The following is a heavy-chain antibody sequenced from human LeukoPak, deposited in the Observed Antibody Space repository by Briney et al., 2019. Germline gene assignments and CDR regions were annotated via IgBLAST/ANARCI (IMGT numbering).Heavy chain of an antibody. CDR1: GGSISSYY. Sequence: SETLSLTCTVSGGSISSYYWSWIRQPPGKGLEWIGYIYYSGSTNYNPSLKSRVTISVDTSKNQFSLKLSSVTAADTAVYYCARGAAYSSSWHWYFDLWGRGTLVTVSS. V-gene: IGHV4-59*01. CDR3: ARGAAYSSSWHWYFDL. CDR2: IYYSGST. J-gene: IGHJ2*01. D-gene: IGHD6-13*01.